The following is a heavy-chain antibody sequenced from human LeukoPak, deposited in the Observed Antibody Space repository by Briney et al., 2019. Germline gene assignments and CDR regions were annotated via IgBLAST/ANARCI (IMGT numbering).Heavy chain of an antibody. Sequence: SETLSLTCTVSGGSISSSSYYWGWIRQPPGKGLEWIGSIYYSGSTYYSPSLKSRVTMSVDTSKNQFSLKLSSVTAADTAAYYCARHGSASGWYRSHFDYWGQGTLVTVSS. D-gene: IGHD6-19*01. J-gene: IGHJ4*02. CDR2: IYYSGST. V-gene: IGHV4-39*01. CDR1: GGSISSSSYY. CDR3: ARHGSASGWYRSHFDY.